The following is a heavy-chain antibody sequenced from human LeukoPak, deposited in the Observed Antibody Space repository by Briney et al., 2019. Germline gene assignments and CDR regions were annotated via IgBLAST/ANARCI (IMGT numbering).Heavy chain of an antibody. CDR1: GFTFGSFA. Sequence: GGSLSRSCEASGFTFGSFAMYWVRHAPGKGLDWIAGIFGSGGSPHYADSVKGRFTISRDNSKNTVYLQINRLRAEDTAVYYCGKTRAGYSSGQKPAWPVDYWGQGTLVTVSS. D-gene: IGHD5-18*01. CDR2: IFGSGGSP. V-gene: IGHV3-23*01. J-gene: IGHJ4*02. CDR3: GKTRAGYSSGQKPAWPVDY.